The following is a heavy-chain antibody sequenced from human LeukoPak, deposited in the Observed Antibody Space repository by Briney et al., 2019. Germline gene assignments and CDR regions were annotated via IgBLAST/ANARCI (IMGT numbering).Heavy chain of an antibody. V-gene: IGHV3-48*01. Sequence: GGSLRLSCAASGFTFSSYSMNWVRQAPGKGLEWVSYISSSSSTIYYADSVKGRFTISRDNAKNSLYLQMNSLRAEDTAVYYCARALRYFDWLSTSPEYNWFDPGAREPWSPSPQ. CDR3: ARALRYFDWLSTSPEYNWFDP. CDR2: ISSSSSTI. D-gene: IGHD3-9*01. J-gene: IGHJ5*02. CDR1: GFTFSSYS.